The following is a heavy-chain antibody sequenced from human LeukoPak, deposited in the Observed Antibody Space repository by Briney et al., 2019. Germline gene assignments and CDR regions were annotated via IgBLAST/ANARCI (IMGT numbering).Heavy chain of an antibody. CDR1: GLTFRSYV. CDR2: ISGSGTTT. J-gene: IGHJ4*02. D-gene: IGHD5-18*01. V-gene: IGHV3-23*01. Sequence: HTGGSLRLSCAASGLTFRSYVMTWARQAPGKGLEWVSSISGSGTTTYFAASVKGRFTISRDNSKGSLYLQMNSLRDEDTAIYYCAQDRGYNDPFRYFDHWGQGTLVSVS. CDR3: AQDRGYNDPFRYFDH.